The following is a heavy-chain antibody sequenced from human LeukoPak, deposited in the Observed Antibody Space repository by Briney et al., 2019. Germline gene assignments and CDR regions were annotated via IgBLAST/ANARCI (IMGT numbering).Heavy chain of an antibody. D-gene: IGHD2-15*01. J-gene: IGHJ4*02. CDR3: ARDVVVVVAATPDY. CDR1: GYSISSGYY. V-gene: IGHV4-38-2*02. CDR2: IYHSGST. Sequence: PSETLSLTCAVSGYSISSGYYCGWIRQPPGKGLEWIGSIYHSGSTYYNPSLKSRVTISVDTSKNQFSLKLSSVTAADTAVYYCARDVVVVVAATPDYWGQGTLVTVSS.